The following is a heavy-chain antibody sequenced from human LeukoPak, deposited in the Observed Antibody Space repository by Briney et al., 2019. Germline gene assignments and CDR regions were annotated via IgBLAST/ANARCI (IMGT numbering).Heavy chain of an antibody. CDR1: GFTFSSYE. CDR2: ISSSGSTI. D-gene: IGHD2-15*01. J-gene: IGHJ4*02. CDR3: AGGSDIVVVVAAISDYYFDY. Sequence: GGSLRLSCAASGFTFSSYEMNWVRQAPGKGLEWVSYISSSGSTIYYADSVKGRFTISRDNAKNSLYLQTNSLRAEDTAVYYCAGGSDIVVVVAAISDYYFDYWGQGTLVTVSS. V-gene: IGHV3-48*03.